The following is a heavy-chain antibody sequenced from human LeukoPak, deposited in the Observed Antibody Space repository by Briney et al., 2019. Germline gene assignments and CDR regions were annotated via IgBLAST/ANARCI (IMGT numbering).Heavy chain of an antibody. CDR2: ISYDGSNK. Sequence: PGGSLRLSCAASGFTFSSYAMHWVRQAPGKGLEWVAVISYDGSNKYYADSVKGRFTISRDNSKNTLYLQMNSLRAEDTAVYYCARERTGYYMACWGQGTLVTVSS. CDR1: GFTFSSYA. D-gene: IGHD3/OR15-3a*01. J-gene: IGHJ4*02. V-gene: IGHV3-30-3*01. CDR3: ARERTGYYMAC.